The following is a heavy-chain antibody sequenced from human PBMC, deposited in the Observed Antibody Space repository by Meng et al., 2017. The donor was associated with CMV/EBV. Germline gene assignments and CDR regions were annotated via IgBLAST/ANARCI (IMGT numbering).Heavy chain of an antibody. Sequence: SVKVSCKISGGTFNTYAITWVRQTPGQGFELMGLTIPLLDSPTYAQKFRGRVSITTDESTSTVAMELTSLTSEDTAVYYCARDGPGGGNYFLYWGQGTLVTVSS. J-gene: IGHJ4*02. CDR3: ARDGPGGGNYFLY. CDR2: TIPLLDSP. CDR1: GGTFNTYA. D-gene: IGHD1-26*01. V-gene: IGHV1-69*05.